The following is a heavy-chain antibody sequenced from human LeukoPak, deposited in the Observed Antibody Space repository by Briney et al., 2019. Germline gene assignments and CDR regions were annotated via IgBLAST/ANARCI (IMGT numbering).Heavy chain of an antibody. CDR1: GYTFTTYL. J-gene: IGHJ4*02. V-gene: IGHV5-51*01. Sequence: GESLKISCKGAGYTFTTYLIAWVRQMPGKGLEWMGIIYPGDSDTRYSPSFQGQVTISADKSISTAYLQWSSLKASDTAMYYCARAYGSGSYNSDYWGQGTLVTVSS. CDR3: ARAYGSGSYNSDY. CDR2: IYPGDSDT. D-gene: IGHD3-10*01.